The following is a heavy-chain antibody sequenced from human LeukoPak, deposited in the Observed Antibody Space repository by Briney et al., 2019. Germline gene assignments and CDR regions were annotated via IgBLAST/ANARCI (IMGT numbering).Heavy chain of an antibody. CDR1: GLTFSSYG. D-gene: IGHD3-16*02. CDR3: ATDYIWGSYRDY. Sequence: SGGSLRLSCAASGLTFSSYGMHWVRQAPGKGLEWVAFIQFDGTNKFYADSVKGRFTISRDNSKNTLYLQMNSLKPEDTAFYYCATDYIWGSYRDYWGQGTLVTVSS. CDR2: IQFDGTNK. V-gene: IGHV3-30*02. J-gene: IGHJ4*02.